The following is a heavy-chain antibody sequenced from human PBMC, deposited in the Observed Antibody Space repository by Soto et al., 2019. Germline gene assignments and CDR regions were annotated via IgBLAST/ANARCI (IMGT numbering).Heavy chain of an antibody. V-gene: IGHV4-39*01. CDR2: IYYSGST. CDR3: ARHISHSDPDYDFWSGSWFDP. D-gene: IGHD3-3*01. Sequence: SETLSLTCTVSGGSISSSSYYWGWIRQPPGKGLEWIGSIYYSGSTYYNPSLKSRVTISVDTSKNQFSLKLSSVTAADTAVYYCARHISHSDPDYDFWSGSWFDPWGQGTLVTVSS. CDR1: GGSISSSSYY. J-gene: IGHJ5*02.